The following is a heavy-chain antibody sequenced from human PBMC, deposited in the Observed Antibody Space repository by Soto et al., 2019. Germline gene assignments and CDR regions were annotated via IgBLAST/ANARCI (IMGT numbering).Heavy chain of an antibody. CDR3: ARAPSSRYSSSPNFDY. Sequence: QVQLQESGPGLVKPSQTLSLTCTVSGGSISSGGYYWSWIRQHPGKGLEWIGYIYYSGSTYYNPSLKSRVTISVDTSKNQFSLKLSSMTAADTAVYYCARAPSSRYSSSPNFDYWGQGTLVTVSS. J-gene: IGHJ4*02. CDR1: GGSISSGGYY. CDR2: IYYSGST. V-gene: IGHV4-31*03. D-gene: IGHD6-6*01.